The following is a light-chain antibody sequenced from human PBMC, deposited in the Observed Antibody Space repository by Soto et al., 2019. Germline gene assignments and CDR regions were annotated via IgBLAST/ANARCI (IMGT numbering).Light chain of an antibody. J-gene: IGKJ5*01. CDR2: GAS. V-gene: IGKV3-15*01. CDR3: QQRSNWPPGT. CDR1: QSVNSI. Sequence: EIVLAQSPATLSLSPGERAALSCRGSQSVNSILAWYQQRPGQAPRLLIYGASPRAAGIPARFSGSGFGTDFTLTISSLQSADAAVYYCQQRSNWPPGTFGQGTRLEIK.